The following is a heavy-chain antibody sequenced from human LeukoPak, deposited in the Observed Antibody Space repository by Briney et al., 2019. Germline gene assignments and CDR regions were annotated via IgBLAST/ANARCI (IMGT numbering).Heavy chain of an antibody. D-gene: IGHD6-13*01. Sequence: GASVKVSCKASGYTLTGYYMHWVRQAPGQGLEWMGWINPNSGGTNYAQKFQGRVTMTRDTSISTAYMELSRLRSDDTAVYYCARDRVAAAGTGDYWGQGTLVTVSS. CDR3: ARDRVAAAGTGDY. J-gene: IGHJ4*02. CDR2: INPNSGGT. V-gene: IGHV1-2*02. CDR1: GYTLTGYY.